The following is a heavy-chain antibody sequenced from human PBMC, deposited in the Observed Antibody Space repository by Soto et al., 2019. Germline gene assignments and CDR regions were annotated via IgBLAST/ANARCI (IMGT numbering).Heavy chain of an antibody. D-gene: IGHD3-3*01. J-gene: IGHJ6*03. Sequence: SETLSLTCTVSGGSISSYYWIWIRQPPGKGLEWIGYIYYSGSTNYNPSLKSRVTISVDTSKNQFSLKLSSVTAADTAVYYCARDYYDFWSGYLRGDYYYYYMDVWGKGTTVTVSS. CDR1: GGSISSYY. CDR3: ARDYYDFWSGYLRGDYYYYYMDV. CDR2: IYYSGST. V-gene: IGHV4-59*01.